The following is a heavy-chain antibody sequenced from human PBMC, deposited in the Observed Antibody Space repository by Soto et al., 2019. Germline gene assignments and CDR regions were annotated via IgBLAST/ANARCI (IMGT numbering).Heavy chain of an antibody. CDR1: GGSISSTSYY. J-gene: IGHJ4*02. CDR3: ARRGTYPGEVFDS. Sequence: QLQLQESGPGLVKPSETLSLTCTVSGGSISSTSYYWGWIRQPPGKGLEWIGSIYYSGNTYYNPSLKSPVTMCVDTSKNPFSLNLTSVTAADTAVYYCARRGTYPGEVFDSCGQGTLVTVSS. V-gene: IGHV4-39*01. CDR2: IYYSGNT. D-gene: IGHD1-26*01.